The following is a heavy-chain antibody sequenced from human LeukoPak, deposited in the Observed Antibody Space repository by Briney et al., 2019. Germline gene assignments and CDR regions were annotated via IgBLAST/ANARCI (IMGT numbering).Heavy chain of an antibody. CDR2: INPNSGGT. D-gene: IGHD3-3*01. Sequence: GASVKVSCKASGYTFTSYYMHWVRQAPGQGLEWMGWINPNSGGTNYAQKFQGWVTMTRDTSISTAYMELSRLRSDDTAVYYCARDRPYYDFWSGQISVYYYYGMDVWGQGTTVTVSS. J-gene: IGHJ6*02. V-gene: IGHV1-2*04. CDR1: GYTFTSYY. CDR3: ARDRPYYDFWSGQISVYYYYGMDV.